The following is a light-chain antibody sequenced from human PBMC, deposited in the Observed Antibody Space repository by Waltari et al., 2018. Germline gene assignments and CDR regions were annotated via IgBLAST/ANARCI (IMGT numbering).Light chain of an antibody. CDR2: DVT. CDR3: SSFATSGLYV. CDR1: SPDVGEYNY. V-gene: IGLV2-14*03. Sequence: QSALTQPASLSGSPGQSITISCTGTSPDVGEYNYVSWYQHHPGKAPKLVIYDVTDRPSEVSSRFSGSKSGNTASLTISGLQAEDETDYYCSSFATSGLYVFGSGTQVTVL. J-gene: IGLJ1*01.